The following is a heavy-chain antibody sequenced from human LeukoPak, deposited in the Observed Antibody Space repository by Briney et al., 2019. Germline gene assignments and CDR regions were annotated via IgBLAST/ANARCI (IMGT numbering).Heavy chain of an antibody. J-gene: IGHJ4*02. Sequence: PSETLSLTCTVSGGSISSYYWSWIRQPPGKGLEWIGYIYYSGGTNYNPSLKSRVTISVDTSKNQFSLKLSSVTAADTAVYYCASSLITGTTSIDYWGQGTLVTVSS. V-gene: IGHV4-59*01. CDR1: GGSISSYY. D-gene: IGHD1-7*01. CDR3: ASSLITGTTSIDY. CDR2: IYYSGGT.